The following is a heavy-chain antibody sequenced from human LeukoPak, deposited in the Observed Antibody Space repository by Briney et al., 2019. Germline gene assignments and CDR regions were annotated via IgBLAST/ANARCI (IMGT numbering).Heavy chain of an antibody. V-gene: IGHV3-23*01. J-gene: IGHJ2*01. D-gene: IGHD6-25*01. CDR1: GCTFSSYA. Sequence: GGSLRLSCAASGCTFSSYAMSWVRQAPGKGLEWVSAISGSGGSTYYADSVRGRFTISRDNSKNTLYLQMNSLRAEDTAVYYCARQGGGFWYFDLWGRGTLVTVSS. CDR2: ISGSGGST. CDR3: ARQGGGFWYFDL.